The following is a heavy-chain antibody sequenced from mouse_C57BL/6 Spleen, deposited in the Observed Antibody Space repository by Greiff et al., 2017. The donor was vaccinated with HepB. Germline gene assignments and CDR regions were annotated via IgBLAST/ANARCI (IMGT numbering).Heavy chain of an antibody. V-gene: IGHV1-55*01. D-gene: IGHD1-1*01. J-gene: IGHJ2*01. CDR3: ARYITTVVAGNFDY. Sequence: QVQLQQSGAELVKPGASVKMSCKASGYTFTSYWITWVKPRPGQGLEWIGDIYPGSGSTNYNEKFKSKATLTVDTSSSTAYMQRSSLTSEDSAVYYCARYITTVVAGNFDYWGQGTTLTVSS. CDR1: GYTFTSYW. CDR2: IYPGSGST.